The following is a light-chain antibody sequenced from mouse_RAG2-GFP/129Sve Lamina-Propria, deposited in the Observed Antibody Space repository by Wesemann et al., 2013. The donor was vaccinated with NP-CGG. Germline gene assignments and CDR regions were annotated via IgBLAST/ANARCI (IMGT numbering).Light chain of an antibody. CDR1: QDVSTA. J-gene: IGKJ4*01. CDR2: WAS. CDR3: QQYSSYPFM. V-gene: IGKV6-23*01. Sequence: DIVMTQSHKFMSTSVGDRVSITCKASQDVSTAVAWYQQKPGQSPKLLIYWASTRHTGVPDRFTGSGSGTDYTLTISNVQSEDLADYFCQQYSSYPFMFGVGDKVGNKT.